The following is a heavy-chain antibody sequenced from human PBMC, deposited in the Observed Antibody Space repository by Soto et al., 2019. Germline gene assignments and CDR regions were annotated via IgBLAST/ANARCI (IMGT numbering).Heavy chain of an antibody. Sequence: PSETLSLTCPVSCGSISTYYWSWFRQLPGEGLEWIGYIYYSESTNNNPSLKSRVTISVDTSKNQFSLKLSSVTAADSAVYYCARGKLTTAGGGFDPWGQGTLVTVSS. V-gene: IGHV4-59*01. CDR3: ARGKLTTAGGGFDP. CDR1: CGSISTYY. D-gene: IGHD4-17*01. CDR2: IYYSEST. J-gene: IGHJ5*02.